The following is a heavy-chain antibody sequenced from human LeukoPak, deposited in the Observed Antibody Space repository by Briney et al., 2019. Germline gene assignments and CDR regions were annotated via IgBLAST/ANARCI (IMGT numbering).Heavy chain of an antibody. CDR2: ISGSGGST. Sequence: PSETLSLTCAVYGGSFSGDFWSWIRQSPGKGLEWVSAISGSGGSTYYADSVKGRFTISRDNSKNTLYLQMNSLRAEDTAVYYCAKVGGYYYDSSGYALWGQGTMVTVSS. CDR3: AKVGGYYYDSSGYAL. J-gene: IGHJ3*01. D-gene: IGHD3-22*01. CDR1: GGSFSGDF. V-gene: IGHV3-23*01.